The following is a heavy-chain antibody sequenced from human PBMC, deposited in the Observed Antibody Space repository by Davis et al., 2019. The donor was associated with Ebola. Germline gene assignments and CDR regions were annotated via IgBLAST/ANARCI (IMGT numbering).Heavy chain of an antibody. V-gene: IGHV1-18*01. Sequence: AASVKVSCKASGYTFTSYGISWVRQAPGQGLEWMGWISAYNGNTNYAQKLQGRVTMTTDTSTSTAYMELRSLRSDDTAVYYCARDRPILEIVEVPAYWGQGTLVTVSS. D-gene: IGHD2-2*03. J-gene: IGHJ4*02. CDR1: GYTFTSYG. CDR2: ISAYNGNT. CDR3: ARDRPILEIVEVPAY.